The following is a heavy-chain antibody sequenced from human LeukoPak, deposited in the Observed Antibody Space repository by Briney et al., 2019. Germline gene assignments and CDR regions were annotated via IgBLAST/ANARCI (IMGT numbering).Heavy chain of an antibody. D-gene: IGHD2-2*01. Sequence: PSETLSLTCTVSGGSISSYYWSWIRQPPGKGLEWIGYIYYSGSTNYNPSLKSRVTISVDTSKNQFSLKLSSVTAADTAVYYCARTPVPAARGWFDPWGQGTLVAVSS. V-gene: IGHV4-59*01. CDR3: ARTPVPAARGWFDP. J-gene: IGHJ5*02. CDR2: IYYSGST. CDR1: GGSISSYY.